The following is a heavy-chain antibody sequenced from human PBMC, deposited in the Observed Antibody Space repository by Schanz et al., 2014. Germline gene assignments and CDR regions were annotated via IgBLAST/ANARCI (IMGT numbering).Heavy chain of an antibody. CDR3: AKVRYSSGWRGDYFDE. CDR2: IFTDGRT. D-gene: IGHD6-25*01. Sequence: EVQLVASGGGLVQPGGSLRLSCAASGFAVDNYYMSCVRQAPGRGLEWVSIIFTDGRTYYADSVKGRFTISRDNSKNTLYLQMNSLRAEDTAVYYCAKVRYSSGWRGDYFDEWGQGTLVTVAS. V-gene: IGHV3-53*01. J-gene: IGHJ4*02. CDR1: GFAVDNYY.